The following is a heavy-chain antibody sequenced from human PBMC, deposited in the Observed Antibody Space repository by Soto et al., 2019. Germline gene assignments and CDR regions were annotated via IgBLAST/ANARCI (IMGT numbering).Heavy chain of an antibody. V-gene: IGHV4-30-4*01. CDR2: ISYSGTT. D-gene: IGHD5-12*01. J-gene: IGHJ6*02. Sequence: QVQLQESGPGLVKPSQTLSLTCTVSGASISSGDYYWTWIRQPPEKGLEWIGYISYSGTTYYTPSLKSRLSISLDTSKNRFSLQLTSVTAADTGLYYCALRFGTAWGQGTTVTVSS. CDR3: ALRFGTA. CDR1: GASISSGDYY.